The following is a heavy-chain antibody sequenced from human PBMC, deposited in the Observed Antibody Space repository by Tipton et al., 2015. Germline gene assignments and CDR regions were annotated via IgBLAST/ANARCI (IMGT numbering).Heavy chain of an antibody. V-gene: IGHV4-59*01. Sequence: TLSLTCTVSGGSISSYHWSWIRQPPGKGLEWIGYIYYSGSTNYNPSLKSRVTISVDTSKNQFSLKLSSVTAADTAVYYCARGFLEWLLLADDYYYGMDVWGQGTTVTVSS. CDR3: ARGFLEWLLLADDYYYGMDV. J-gene: IGHJ6*02. CDR2: IYYSGST. D-gene: IGHD3-3*01. CDR1: GGSISSYH.